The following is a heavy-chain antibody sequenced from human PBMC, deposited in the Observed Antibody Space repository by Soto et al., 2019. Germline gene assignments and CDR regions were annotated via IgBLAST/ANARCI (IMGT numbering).Heavy chain of an antibody. J-gene: IGHJ3*02. CDR1: GFTFTSSA. V-gene: IGHV1-58*02. CDR3: AAVEPSDAFDI. CDR2: IVVGSGNT. D-gene: IGHD1-1*01. Sequence: SVKVSFKASGFTFTSSAMPWVRQARGQRVEWIGWIVVGSGNTNYAQKFQERVTITRDMSTSTAYMELSSLRSEDTAVYYCAAVEPSDAFDIWGQGTMVTVSS.